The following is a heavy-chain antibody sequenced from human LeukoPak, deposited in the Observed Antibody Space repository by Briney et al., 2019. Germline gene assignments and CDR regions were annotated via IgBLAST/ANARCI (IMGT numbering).Heavy chain of an antibody. CDR3: ARARSTGYHVADY. J-gene: IGHJ4*02. Sequence: PGGSLRLSCSASGFSVTSNYMSWVRQAPGKGLEWVSGINWNGGSTGYADSVKGRFTISRDNAKNSLYLQMNSLRAEDTALYYCARARSTGYHVADYWGQGTLVTVSS. CDR1: GFSVTSNY. CDR2: INWNGGST. V-gene: IGHV3-20*04. D-gene: IGHD3-9*01.